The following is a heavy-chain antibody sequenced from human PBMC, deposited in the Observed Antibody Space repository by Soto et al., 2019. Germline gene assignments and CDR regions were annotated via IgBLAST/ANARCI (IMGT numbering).Heavy chain of an antibody. D-gene: IGHD2-2*01. J-gene: IGHJ6*02. Sequence: GESLKISCKGSGYSFTSYWISWVRQMPGKGLEWKGRIDPSDSYTNYSPSFQGHVTISADKSISTAYLQWSSLKASDTAMYYCASSPRGYCSSTSCRELGNYYGMDVWGQGTTVTVSS. CDR1: GYSFTSYW. CDR3: ASSPRGYCSSTSCRELGNYYGMDV. V-gene: IGHV5-10-1*01. CDR2: IDPSDSYT.